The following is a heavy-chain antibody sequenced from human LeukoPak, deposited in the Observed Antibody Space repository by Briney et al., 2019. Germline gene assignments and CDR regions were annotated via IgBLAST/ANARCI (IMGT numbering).Heavy chain of an antibody. D-gene: IGHD3-10*01. CDR2: INHSGNT. CDR3: ARPDNSGSPFDY. J-gene: IGHJ4*02. Sequence: PSETLSLTCAVYGGSFSGYYWSWIRQPPGKGLEWIGEINHSGNTNYNPSLKSRVTISVDTSKNQFSLKLSSVTAADTAVYYCARPDNSGSPFDYWGQGTLVTVSS. CDR1: GGSFSGYY. V-gene: IGHV4-34*01.